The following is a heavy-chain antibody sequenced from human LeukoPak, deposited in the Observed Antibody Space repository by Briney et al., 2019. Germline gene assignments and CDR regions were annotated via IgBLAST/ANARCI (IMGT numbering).Heavy chain of an antibody. CDR1: GFTFSSYW. CDR3: ARVSGSSVLEWLLD. D-gene: IGHD3-3*01. V-gene: IGHV3-7*01. Sequence: PGGSLRLSCAASGFTFSSYWMSWVRQAPGKGLEWVANIKQDGSEKYYVDSVKGRFTISRDNAKNSLYLQMNSLRDEDTAVYYCARVSGSSVLEWLLDWGQGTLVTVSP. CDR2: IKQDGSEK. J-gene: IGHJ4*02.